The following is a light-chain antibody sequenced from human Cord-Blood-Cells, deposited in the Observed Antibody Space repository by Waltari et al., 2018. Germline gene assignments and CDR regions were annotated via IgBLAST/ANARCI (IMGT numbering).Light chain of an antibody. J-gene: IGKJ4*01. CDR3: QQYNNGLT. V-gene: IGKV3-15*01. Sequence: EIVMTQSPATLSVFPGERATLSCRASQSVSSNLAWYQQKPGQAPRLLIYGASTRATGIPARFSGSGSGTEFTLTISSLQSEDFAVYYCQQYNNGLTFGGGTKVEIK. CDR1: QSVSSN. CDR2: GAS.